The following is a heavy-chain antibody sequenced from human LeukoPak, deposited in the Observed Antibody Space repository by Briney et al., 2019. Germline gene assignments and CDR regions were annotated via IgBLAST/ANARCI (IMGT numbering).Heavy chain of an antibody. Sequence: SETLSLTCTVSGGSISSGSYYWSWIRQPAGKGLEWIGRIYTSGSTNYNPSLKSRVTISVDTSKNQFSLKLSSVTAADTAVYYCASAYYDSSGYYGEELHAFDIWGQGTMVTVSS. CDR1: GGSISSGSYY. V-gene: IGHV4-61*02. CDR2: IYTSGST. D-gene: IGHD3-22*01. J-gene: IGHJ3*02. CDR3: ASAYYDSSGYYGEELHAFDI.